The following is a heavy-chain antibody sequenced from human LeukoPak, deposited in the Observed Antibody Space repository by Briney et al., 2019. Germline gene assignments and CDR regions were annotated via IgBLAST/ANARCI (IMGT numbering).Heavy chain of an antibody. V-gene: IGHV3-11*01. Sequence: GGSLRLSCAASGFTFSDYYMSWIRQAPGKGLEWISYISSSGSTIYYADSVKGRFTISRDNAKNSLYLQMNSLRAEDTAVYYCARVAVAGPYDYWGQGTLVTVSS. CDR2: ISSSGSTI. J-gene: IGHJ4*02. CDR3: ARVAVAGPYDY. CDR1: GFTFSDYY. D-gene: IGHD6-19*01.